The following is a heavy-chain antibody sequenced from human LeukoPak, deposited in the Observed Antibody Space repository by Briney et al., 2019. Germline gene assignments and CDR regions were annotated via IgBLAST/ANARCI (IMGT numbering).Heavy chain of an antibody. CDR3: ARSHGYSSVLDQ. V-gene: IGHV1-46*01. J-gene: IGHJ4*02. Sequence: ASVKVSCKASGYTFTTYYMHWVRQAPGQGRECMGIINPSGGSTRYAQKFQGRVTMTRDTSTSRVYKDLSSLRSDDTAVYYCARSHGYSSVLDQWGQGTLVTVSS. CDR2: INPSGGST. CDR1: GYTFTTYY. D-gene: IGHD6-19*01.